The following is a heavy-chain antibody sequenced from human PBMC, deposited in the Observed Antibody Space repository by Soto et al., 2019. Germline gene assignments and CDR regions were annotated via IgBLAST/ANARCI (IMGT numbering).Heavy chain of an antibody. Sequence: QVQLVQSGAEVKKPGASVKVSCKASGYTFTSYGISWVRQAPGQGLEWMGWISAYNGNTNNAQKLQGRVTMTTDTSTSTAYMELRSLRSDDTAVYYCAKPMGYCGCDCPYGMDVWGQGTTVTVSS. CDR2: ISAYNGNT. CDR1: GYTFTSYG. CDR3: AKPMGYCGCDCPYGMDV. D-gene: IGHD2-21*02. J-gene: IGHJ6*02. V-gene: IGHV1-18*01.